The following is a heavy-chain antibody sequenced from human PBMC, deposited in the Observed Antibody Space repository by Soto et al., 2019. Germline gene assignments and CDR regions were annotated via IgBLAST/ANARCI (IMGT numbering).Heavy chain of an antibody. CDR2: ISYDGSNK. Sequence: GGSLRLSCAASGFTFSSYAMHWVRQAPGKGLEWVAVISYDGSNKYYADSVKGRFTISRDNSKNTLYLQMNSLRAEDTAVYYCARDIIQNQDQGYYYYGMDVWGQGTTVTVSS. V-gene: IGHV3-30-3*01. CDR1: GFTFSSYA. J-gene: IGHJ6*02. CDR3: ARDIIQNQDQGYYYYGMDV. D-gene: IGHD3-10*01.